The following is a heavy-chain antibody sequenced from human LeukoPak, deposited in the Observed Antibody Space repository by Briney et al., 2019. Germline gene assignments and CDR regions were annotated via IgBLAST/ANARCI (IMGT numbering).Heavy chain of an antibody. V-gene: IGHV1-69*06. CDR3: ARTIETGTTFSEAAGFEF. CDR2: IIPVFGTT. CDR1: GGTFIDYG. J-gene: IGHJ3*01. D-gene: IGHD1-1*01. Sequence: SVKVSCKASGGTFIDYGVTWVRQAPGQGLEWVGGIIPVFGTTNHALKFQGRVTITADKSTSIAYMELSSLRSEDTAVYYCARTIETGTTFSEAAGFEFWGQGTMVTVSS.